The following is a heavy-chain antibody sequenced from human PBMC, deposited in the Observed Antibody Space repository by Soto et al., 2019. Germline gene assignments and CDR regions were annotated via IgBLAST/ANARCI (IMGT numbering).Heavy chain of an antibody. CDR3: AKDGYCSSTSCPLSH. CDR2: ISYDGSNK. V-gene: IGHV3-30*18. Sequence: GGSLRLSCAASGFTFSSYGMHWVRQAPGKGLEWVAVISYDGSNKYYADSVKGRFTISRDNSKNTLYLQMNSLRAEDTAVYYCAKDGYCSSTSCPLSHWGQGTLVTVSS. J-gene: IGHJ4*02. CDR1: GFTFSSYG. D-gene: IGHD2-2*01.